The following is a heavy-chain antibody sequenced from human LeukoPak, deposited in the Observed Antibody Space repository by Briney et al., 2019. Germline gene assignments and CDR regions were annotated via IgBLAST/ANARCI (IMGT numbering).Heavy chain of an antibody. J-gene: IGHJ4*02. V-gene: IGHV4-61*02. CDR3: ARVPTVTFFDY. Sequence: PSETLSLTCTVSGGSISSGSYYWSWIRQPAGKGLEWIGRLYTSGSTNYNPSLKSRVTISVDTSKNQFSLKLSSVTAADTAMYYCARVPTVTFFDYWGQGTLVTVSS. CDR1: GGSISSGSYY. CDR2: LYTSGST. D-gene: IGHD4-17*01.